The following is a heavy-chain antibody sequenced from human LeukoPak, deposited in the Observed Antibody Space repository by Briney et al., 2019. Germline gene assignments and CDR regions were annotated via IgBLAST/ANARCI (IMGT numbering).Heavy chain of an antibody. CDR3: ARVQYYGTSDLGNYFDY. CDR2: ISAYNGNT. Sequence: ASVKVSCNASGYTFTSYGISWVRQAPGQGLEWMGWISAYNGNTNYAQKLQGRVTMTTDTSTSTAYMELRSLRSDDTAVYYCARVQYYGTSDLGNYFDYWGQGTLGTVSS. J-gene: IGHJ4*02. V-gene: IGHV1-18*01. CDR1: GYTFTSYG. D-gene: IGHD3-10*01.